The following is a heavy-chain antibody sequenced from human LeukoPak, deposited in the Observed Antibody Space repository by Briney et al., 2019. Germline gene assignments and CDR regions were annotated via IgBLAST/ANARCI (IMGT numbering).Heavy chain of an antibody. CDR2: TYPSDSDT. J-gene: IGHJ4*02. CDR1: GYSFTNYW. Sequence: ESLKISCKGSGYSFTNYWIGWVRQMPGKGLEWMGITYPSDSDTTYSPSFQGQVTISADKSISTAYLQWSSLKASDTAIYYCARRELGILYYFDYWGQGTLVTVSS. CDR3: ARRELGILYYFDY. V-gene: IGHV5-51*01. D-gene: IGHD7-27*01.